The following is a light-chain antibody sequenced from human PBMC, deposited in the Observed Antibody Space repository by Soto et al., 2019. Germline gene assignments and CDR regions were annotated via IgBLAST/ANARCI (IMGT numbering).Light chain of an antibody. CDR1: SSDVGGYNS. CDR2: DVS. Sequence: QCALTQPASVSGSPGQSITISCTGTSSDVGGYNSVSWYQHHPGKAPKLMIFDVSDRPSGVSSRFSGSKSGNTASLTISGLQAEDEADYYCSSYTTSSTPHYVFGPGTKVTVL. CDR3: SSYTTSSTPHYV. J-gene: IGLJ1*01. V-gene: IGLV2-14*03.